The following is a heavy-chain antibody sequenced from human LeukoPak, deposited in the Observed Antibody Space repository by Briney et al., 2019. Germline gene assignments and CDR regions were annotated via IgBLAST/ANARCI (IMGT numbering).Heavy chain of an antibody. Sequence: SETLSLTCAVSGGSISGYYWSWIRQPPGKGLEWIGYIYYSGSTYYNPSLKSRVTISVDTSKNQFSLKLSSVTAADTAVYYCARERFGAPFDYWGQGTLVTVSS. CDR2: IYYSGST. CDR3: ARERFGAPFDY. V-gene: IGHV4-30-4*01. CDR1: GGSISGYY. D-gene: IGHD3-10*01. J-gene: IGHJ4*02.